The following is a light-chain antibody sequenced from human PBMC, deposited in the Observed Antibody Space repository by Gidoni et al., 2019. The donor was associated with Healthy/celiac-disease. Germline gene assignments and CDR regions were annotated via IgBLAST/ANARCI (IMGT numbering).Light chain of an antibody. CDR2: DAY. V-gene: IGKV3-11*01. J-gene: IGKJ2*01. Sequence: IVLTQSPATLSLSPGERATLSCRASQSVSSYLAWYQQKTGQATRLLIYDAYNRATGIPARFSGSGSGTDFTLTISSLEPEDFAVYYCQQRSNWPPYPFGQGTQLEIK. CDR1: QSVSSY. CDR3: QQRSNWPPYP.